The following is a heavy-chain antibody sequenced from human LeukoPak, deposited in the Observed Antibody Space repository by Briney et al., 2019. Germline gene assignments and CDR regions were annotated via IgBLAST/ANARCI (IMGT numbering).Heavy chain of an antibody. CDR3: ARVSDSSSWYGWFDP. Sequence: AASVTVSCKASGGTFSSYAISWVRQAPGQGLEWMGRIIPILGIANYAQKFQGRVTITADKSTSTAYMELSSLRSEDTAVYYCARVSDSSSWYGWFDPWGQGTLVTVSS. D-gene: IGHD6-13*01. CDR1: GGTFSSYA. V-gene: IGHV1-69*04. J-gene: IGHJ5*02. CDR2: IIPILGIA.